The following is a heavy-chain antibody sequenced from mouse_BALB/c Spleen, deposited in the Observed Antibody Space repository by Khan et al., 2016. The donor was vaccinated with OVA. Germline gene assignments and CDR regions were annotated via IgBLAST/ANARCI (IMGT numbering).Heavy chain of an antibody. V-gene: IGHV9-3-1*01. Sequence: QIQLVQSGPELKKPGETVKLSCKASGYTFTNFGMNWVKQAPGKGLKWMGWINTYTGEPTYADDFKGRFAFSLETSASTAYLQINNLKNEDTSTYFCSRPPYFSYVMVYWGQGTSVTVSA. CDR1: GYTFTNFG. D-gene: IGHD2-10*01. J-gene: IGHJ4*01. CDR2: INTYTGEP. CDR3: SRPPYFSYVMVY.